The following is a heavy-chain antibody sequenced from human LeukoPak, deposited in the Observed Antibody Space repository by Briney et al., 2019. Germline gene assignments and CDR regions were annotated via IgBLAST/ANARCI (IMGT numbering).Heavy chain of an antibody. V-gene: IGHV1-69*04. D-gene: IGHD1-26*01. CDR2: IIPILGIA. J-gene: IGHJ5*02. CDR3: ASGSYRYNWFDP. CDR1: GYTFTSYG. Sequence: SVKVSCKASGYTFTSYGISWVRQAPGQGLEWMGRIIPILGIANYAQKFQSRVTITADKSTSTAYMELSSLRSEDTAVYYCASGSYRYNWFDPWGQGTLVTVSS.